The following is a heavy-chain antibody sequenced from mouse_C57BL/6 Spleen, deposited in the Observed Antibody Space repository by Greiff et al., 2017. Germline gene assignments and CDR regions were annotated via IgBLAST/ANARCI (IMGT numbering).Heavy chain of an antibody. D-gene: IGHD1-1*01. CDR3: ARRGATGWYFEV. V-gene: IGHV5-15*04. CDR2: ISNLAYSI. J-gene: IGHJ1*03. CDR1: GFTFSDYG. Sequence: EVNVVESGGGLVQPGGSLKLSCAASGFTFSDYGMAWVRQAPRKGPEWVAFISNLAYSIYYADTVTGRFTISRENAKNTLYLEMSSLRSEDTAMYYCARRGATGWYFEVWGTGTTVTVSS.